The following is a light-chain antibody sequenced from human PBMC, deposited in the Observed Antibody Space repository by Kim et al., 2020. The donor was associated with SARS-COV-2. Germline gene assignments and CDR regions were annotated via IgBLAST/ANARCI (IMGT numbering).Light chain of an antibody. CDR1: KLADKY. Sequence: AGQTASMTGKGYKLADKYVTWYQQKPGQYPVVVIYQDNQRPSGIPERFSGSNSGNTATLTISGTQAMDEADYYCQAWDSSTHNYVFGAGTKVTVL. V-gene: IGLV3-1*01. J-gene: IGLJ1*01. CDR2: QDN. CDR3: QAWDSSTHNYV.